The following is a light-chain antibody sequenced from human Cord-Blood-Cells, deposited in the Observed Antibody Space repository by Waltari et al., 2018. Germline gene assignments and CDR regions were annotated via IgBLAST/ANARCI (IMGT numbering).Light chain of an antibody. V-gene: IGKV3-15*01. J-gene: IGKJ2*03. CDR1: QSVSSN. Sequence: EIVMTQSPATLSVSPGERATLSCRASQSVSSNLGWYQQKPGQAPRLLIYGASTRATGIPARFSGSGSGTELTLTISSLQSEDFAVYYCQQYNNWPPYSFGQGTKLEIK. CDR3: QQYNNWPPYS. CDR2: GAS.